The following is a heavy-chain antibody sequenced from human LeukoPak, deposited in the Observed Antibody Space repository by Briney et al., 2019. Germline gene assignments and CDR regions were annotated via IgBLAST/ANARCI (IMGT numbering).Heavy chain of an antibody. CDR2: INHSGST. CDR1: GGSFRGYY. D-gene: IGHD3-10*01. V-gene: IGHV4-34*01. CDR3: ARGRRYYYGSGSYFRFDY. J-gene: IGHJ4*02. Sequence: SETLSLTCAVYGGSFRGYYWSWIRQPPGKGLEWLGEINHSGSTNYNPSLKSRVTISVDTSKNQFSLKLSSVTAADTAVYYCARGRRYYYGSGSYFRFDYWGQGTLVTVSS.